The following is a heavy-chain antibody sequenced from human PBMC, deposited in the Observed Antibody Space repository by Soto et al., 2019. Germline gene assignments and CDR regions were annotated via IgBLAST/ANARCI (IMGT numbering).Heavy chain of an antibody. Sequence: SETLSLTCTVSGGSISSGDYYWSWIRQPPGKGLEWIGYIYYSGSTYYNPSLKSRVTISVDTSKNQFSLKLSSVTAADTAVYYCARWWFGEFFDYWGQGTLVNVSS. D-gene: IGHD3-10*01. CDR2: IYYSGST. V-gene: IGHV4-30-4*01. CDR1: GGSISSGDYY. CDR3: ARWWFGEFFDY. J-gene: IGHJ4*02.